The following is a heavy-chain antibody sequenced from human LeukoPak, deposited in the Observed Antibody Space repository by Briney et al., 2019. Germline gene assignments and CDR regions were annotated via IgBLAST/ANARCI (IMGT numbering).Heavy chain of an antibody. J-gene: IGHJ6*04. V-gene: IGHV3-30*04. D-gene: IGHD3-10*02. CDR2: ISYDGSNK. Sequence: GGSLRLSCAASGSTFSSYAMHWVRQAPGKGLEWVAVISYDGSNKYYADSVKGRFTISRDNAKNSLYLQMNSLRAEDTAVYYCAELGITMIGGVWGKGTTVTISS. CDR3: AELGITMIGGV. CDR1: GSTFSSYA.